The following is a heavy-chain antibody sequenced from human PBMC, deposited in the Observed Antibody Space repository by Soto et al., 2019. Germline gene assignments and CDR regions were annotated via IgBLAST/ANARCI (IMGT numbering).Heavy chain of an antibody. CDR3: ASASYDFWSGYVRNNWFDP. D-gene: IGHD3-3*01. Sequence: SETLSLTCAVYGGSFSGYYWSWIRQPPGKGLEWIGEINHSGSTNYNPSLKSRVTISVDTSKNQFSLKLSSVTAADTAVYYCASASYDFWSGYVRNNWFDPWGQGTLVTVYS. CDR2: INHSGST. CDR1: GGSFSGYY. V-gene: IGHV4-34*01. J-gene: IGHJ5*02.